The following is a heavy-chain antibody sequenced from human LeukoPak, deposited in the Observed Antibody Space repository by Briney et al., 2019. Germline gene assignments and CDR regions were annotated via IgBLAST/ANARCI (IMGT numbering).Heavy chain of an antibody. CDR2: IYPGDSDT. CDR3: ARHGGIAAADRGYYYYYGMDV. V-gene: IGHV5-51*01. Sequence: GESLKISCTGSGYNFTYYWIGWVRQMPGKGLEWMGIIYPGDSDTRYSPSFQGQVTISADKSISTAYLQWSSLKASDTAMYYCARHGGIAAADRGYYYYYGMDVWGQGTTVTVSS. D-gene: IGHD6-13*01. CDR1: GYNFTYYW. J-gene: IGHJ6*02.